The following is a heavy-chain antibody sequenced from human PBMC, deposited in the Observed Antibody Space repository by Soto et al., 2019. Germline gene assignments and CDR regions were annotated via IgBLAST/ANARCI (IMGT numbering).Heavy chain of an antibody. Sequence: QVQLVQSGAEVKKPGASVKVSCKASGYTFTSYGISWVRQAPGQGLEWMGWISAYNGNTNYAQKLQGRVTMTTDTSTSTAYMELRSLRSDDTAVYYCARDQDIVVVQALNWFDPWGQGTLVTVSS. J-gene: IGHJ5*02. CDR1: GYTFTSYG. CDR2: ISAYNGNT. D-gene: IGHD2-2*01. V-gene: IGHV1-18*01. CDR3: ARDQDIVVVQALNWFDP.